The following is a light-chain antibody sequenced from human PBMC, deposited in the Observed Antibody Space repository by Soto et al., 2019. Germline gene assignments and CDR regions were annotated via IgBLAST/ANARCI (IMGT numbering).Light chain of an antibody. CDR2: EVS. J-gene: IGLJ1*01. Sequence: QSALTQPASVSGSPGQSITISCTGTSSDVGSYNHVSWYQQHPGKAPKLMIYEVSDRPSGISSRFSGPKSGNTASLTISGLQTEDEADYYCSSYTSSSTLFGTGTKVTVL. V-gene: IGLV2-14*01. CDR3: SSYTSSSTL. CDR1: SSDVGSYNH.